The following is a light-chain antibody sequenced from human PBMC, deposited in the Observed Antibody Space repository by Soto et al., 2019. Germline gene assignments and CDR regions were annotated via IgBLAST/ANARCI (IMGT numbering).Light chain of an antibody. CDR2: CAS. Sequence: EIVLTQFPGTLSLSPGERATLSCRASQSVGSNYLDWYQQRPGQPPNLLIFCASHRAPDIPDRFSGSGSGTDFTLTISRLEPEDFAVYYCQQYGGSVQTFGQGTKVEIK. CDR3: QQYGGSVQT. J-gene: IGKJ1*01. CDR1: QSVGSNY. V-gene: IGKV3-20*01.